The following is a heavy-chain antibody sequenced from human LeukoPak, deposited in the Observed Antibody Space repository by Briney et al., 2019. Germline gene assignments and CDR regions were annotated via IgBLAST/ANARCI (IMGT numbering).Heavy chain of an antibody. V-gene: IGHV3-9*03. J-gene: IGHJ4*02. D-gene: IGHD6-19*01. Sequence: GGSLRLSCAASGFTFDDYAMHWVRQAPGKGLEWVSGISWNSGSIGYADSVKGRFTISRNNAKNSLYLQMNSLRAEDMALYYCAKAYSSGWYQEYYFDYWGQGTLVTVSS. CDR1: GFTFDDYA. CDR2: ISWNSGSI. CDR3: AKAYSSGWYQEYYFDY.